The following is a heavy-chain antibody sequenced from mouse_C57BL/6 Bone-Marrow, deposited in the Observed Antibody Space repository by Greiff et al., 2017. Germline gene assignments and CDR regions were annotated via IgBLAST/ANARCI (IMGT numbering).Heavy chain of an antibody. D-gene: IGHD2-14*01. CDR3: ARGVRRGYYFDY. CDR1: GYTFTDYY. CDR2: INPNNGGT. Sequence: VQLQQSGPELVKPGASVKISCKASGYTFTDYYMNWVKQSHGKSLEWIGDINPNNGGTSYNQKFKGKATLTVDKSSSTAYMELRSLTSEDSAVYYGARGVRRGYYFDYWGQGTTLTVSS. J-gene: IGHJ2*01. V-gene: IGHV1-26*01.